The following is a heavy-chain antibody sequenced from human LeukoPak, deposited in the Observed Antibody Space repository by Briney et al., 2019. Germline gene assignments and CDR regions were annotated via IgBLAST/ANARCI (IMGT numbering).Heavy chain of an antibody. CDR3: ARHQTGYCSGGSCPFYFDY. V-gene: IGHV5-51*01. CDR2: IYPGDSDT. J-gene: IGHJ4*02. CDR1: GYSFTSYW. D-gene: IGHD2-15*01. Sequence: GESLKISCQGSGYSFTSYWIGWVRQMPGKGLEWMGIIYPGDSDTRYSPSFQGQVTISADKSISTACLQWSSLKASDTAMYYCARHQTGYCSGGSCPFYFDYWGQGTLVTVSS.